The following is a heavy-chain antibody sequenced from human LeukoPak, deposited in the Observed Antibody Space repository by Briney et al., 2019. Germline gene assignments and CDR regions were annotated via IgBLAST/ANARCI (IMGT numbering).Heavy chain of an antibody. CDR2: MNPNSGNT. CDR1: GYTFTSYD. V-gene: IGHV1-8*01. D-gene: IGHD4-17*01. CDR3: ASQQDYGDCYFDH. J-gene: IGHJ4*02. Sequence: ASVKVSCKASGYTFTSYDINWVRQATGQGLEWMGWMNPNSGNTGYAQKFQGRVTMTRNTSISTAYMELSSLRSEDTAVYYCASQQDYGDCYFDHWGQGTPVTVSS.